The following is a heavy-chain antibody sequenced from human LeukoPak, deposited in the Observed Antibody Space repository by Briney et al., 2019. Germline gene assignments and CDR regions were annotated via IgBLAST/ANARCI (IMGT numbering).Heavy chain of an antibody. CDR2: TYYRSKWYN. Sequence: SQTLSLTCALSGDSVSSNSAAWNWIRQSPSRGLEWLGRTYYRSKWYNDYAVSVKSRITINPDTSKNQFSLQLNSVTPEDTAVYYCARGLLWFGEAAFVIWGQGTMVTVSS. V-gene: IGHV6-1*01. D-gene: IGHD3-10*01. J-gene: IGHJ3*02. CDR1: GDSVSSNSAA. CDR3: ARGLLWFGEAAFVI.